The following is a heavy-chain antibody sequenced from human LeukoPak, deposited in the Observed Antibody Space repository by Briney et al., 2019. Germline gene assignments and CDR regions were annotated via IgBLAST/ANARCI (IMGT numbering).Heavy chain of an antibody. J-gene: IGHJ5*02. CDR3: ARDTGSYLPLNWFDP. CDR2: ISWNSGSI. V-gene: IGHV3-9*01. D-gene: IGHD1-26*01. Sequence: GRSLRLSCAASGFTFDDYAMHWVRQAPGKGLEWVSGISWNSGSIGYADSVKGRFTISRDNAKNTLYLQMNSLRAEDTAVYYCARDTGSYLPLNWFDPWGQGTLVTVSS. CDR1: GFTFDDYA.